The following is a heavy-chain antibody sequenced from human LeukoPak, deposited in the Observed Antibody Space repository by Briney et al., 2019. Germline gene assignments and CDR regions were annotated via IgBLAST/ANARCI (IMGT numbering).Heavy chain of an antibody. CDR3: ARDARYGSGSYAFWFDP. D-gene: IGHD3-10*01. V-gene: IGHV1-2*02. J-gene: IGHJ5*02. CDR2: INPNSGGT. CDR1: GYTFTGYY. Sequence: ASVKVSCKASGYTFTGYYMHWVRQAPGQGLEWMGWINPNSGGTNYAQKFQGRVTMTRDTSISTAYMELSRLRSDDTAVYYCARDARYGSGSYAFWFDPWGQGTLVTVSS.